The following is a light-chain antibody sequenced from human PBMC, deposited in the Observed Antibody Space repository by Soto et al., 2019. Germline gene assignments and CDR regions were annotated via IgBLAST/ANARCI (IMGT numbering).Light chain of an antibody. Sequence: VLTQSPATLSLSPGKRATLSFRASQSVSSYLAWYQQKPGQAPRLLIYGASSRATGSPDRFSGSGSGTDFTLTIDRLEPEDFAVYHCQHYGTTPLTLGGGTKV. CDR1: QSVSSY. CDR2: GAS. V-gene: IGKV3-20*01. J-gene: IGKJ4*02. CDR3: QHYGTTPLT.